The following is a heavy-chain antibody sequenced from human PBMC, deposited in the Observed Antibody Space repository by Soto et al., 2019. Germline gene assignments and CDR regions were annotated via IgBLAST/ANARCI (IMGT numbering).Heavy chain of an antibody. D-gene: IGHD2-8*01. Sequence: QVQLQESGPGLVKPSETLSLTCTVSGGSISSYYWSWIRQPPGKGLEGIGYIYYSGSTNYNPSLKTRVTISVDTSKNQFSLKLSSVTAADTAVYYCARDKRYCTNGVCYGDAFDIWGQGTMVTVSS. J-gene: IGHJ3*02. CDR1: GGSISSYY. V-gene: IGHV4-59*01. CDR3: ARDKRYCTNGVCYGDAFDI. CDR2: IYYSGST.